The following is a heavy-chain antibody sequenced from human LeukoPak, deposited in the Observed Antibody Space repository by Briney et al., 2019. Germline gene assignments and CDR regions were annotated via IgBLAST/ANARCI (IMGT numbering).Heavy chain of an antibody. V-gene: IGHV3-64*01. J-gene: IGHJ4*02. CDR3: AVNYGSGSYDH. D-gene: IGHD3-10*01. CDR2: ISSNGGTT. CDR1: GFTFSSYD. Sequence: PGGSLRLSCAASGFTFSSYDMHWVRQAPGKGLEYVSAISSNGGTTYYANSVKGRFTISRDNSKNTLYLQMGSLRAEDMAVYYCAVNYGSGSYDHWGQGALVTVSS.